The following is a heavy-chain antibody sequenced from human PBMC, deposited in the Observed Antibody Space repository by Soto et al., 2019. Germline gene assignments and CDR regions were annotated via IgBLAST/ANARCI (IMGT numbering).Heavy chain of an antibody. V-gene: IGHV3-73*02. CDR2: IRSKANNYAT. Sequence: EVQLVESGGGLVQPGGFLKLSCVASGFTFSGSGIHWVRQASGKGLEWVGRIRSKANNYATAYAASVTGRFTISRDDSKNTAFLQINSLKTEDTAVYYCARPARSSSRGTKNYYYGLEVWGQGTTVIVSS. CDR3: ARPARSSSRGTKNYYYGLEV. CDR1: GFTFSGSG. D-gene: IGHD6-6*01. J-gene: IGHJ6*02.